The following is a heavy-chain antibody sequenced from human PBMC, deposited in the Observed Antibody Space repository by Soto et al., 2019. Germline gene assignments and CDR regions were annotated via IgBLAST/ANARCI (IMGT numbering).Heavy chain of an antibody. Sequence: QVQLGQSGAEVKKPGASVKVSCKASGYTFTSYGISWVRQAPGQGLEWMGWISAYNGNTDYAQKLQGRVTMTTDTSTSTAYMELRSLRSDDTAVYYCARDRTVNYYYYGMDVWGQGTTVTVSS. CDR3: ARDRTVNYYYYGMDV. CDR2: ISAYNGNT. J-gene: IGHJ6*02. V-gene: IGHV1-18*01. CDR1: GYTFTSYG. D-gene: IGHD4-17*01.